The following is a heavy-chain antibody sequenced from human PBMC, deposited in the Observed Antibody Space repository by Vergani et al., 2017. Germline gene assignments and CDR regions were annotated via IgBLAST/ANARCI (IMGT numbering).Heavy chain of an antibody. D-gene: IGHD3-10*01. CDR1: GGSISSYY. CDR2: IYYSGST. CDR3: ARDRYYGSGRD. J-gene: IGHJ4*02. Sequence: QVQLQESGPGLVKPSETLSLTCTVSGGSISSYYWSWIRQPPGKGLEWIGYIYYSGSTNYNPSHKSRVTISVDTSKNQFSLTLSSVTAADTAVYYCARDRYYGSGRDWGEGTLVTVSS. V-gene: IGHV4-59*01.